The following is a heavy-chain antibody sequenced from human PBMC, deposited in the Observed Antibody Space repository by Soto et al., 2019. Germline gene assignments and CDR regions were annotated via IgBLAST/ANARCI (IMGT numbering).Heavy chain of an antibody. CDR1: GCFVSSASYF. Sequence: QVQLQESGPGLVKPSETLSLTCTVSGCFVSSASYFWSWIRQPPGKEMEFIAYVYYTGTTKYSPSLKSRASISLDTSKNQFSLNLSSVTTADTAIYYCARIRFGEVPYWFDPWGQGILVTVS. V-gene: IGHV4-61*01. J-gene: IGHJ5*02. CDR2: VYYTGTT. D-gene: IGHD3-3*01. CDR3: ARIRFGEVPYWFDP.